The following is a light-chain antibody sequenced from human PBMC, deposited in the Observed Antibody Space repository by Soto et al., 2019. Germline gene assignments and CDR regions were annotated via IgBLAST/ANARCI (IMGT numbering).Light chain of an antibody. J-gene: IGKJ1*01. CDR1: QSISSY. Sequence: DIQMTQSPSSLSASVGDRVTITCRASQSISSYLNWYQQKPGKAPKLLIYAASSLQSGVPSRFSGSGSGTDFTFTISSLQHEDFATYYCQQSYSTWWTFGQGTKVEIK. V-gene: IGKV1-39*01. CDR2: AAS. CDR3: QQSYSTWWT.